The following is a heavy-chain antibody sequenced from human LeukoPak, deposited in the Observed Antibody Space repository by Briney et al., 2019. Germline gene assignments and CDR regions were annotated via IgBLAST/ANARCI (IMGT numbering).Heavy chain of an antibody. D-gene: IGHD3-10*01. CDR2: IYSGGST. CDR3: AREYYGSGSYRGYYFDY. CDR1: GFTVSSNY. Sequence: GGSLRLSCAASGFTVSSNYMSWVRQAPGKGLEWVSVIYSGGSTYYADSVKGRFTISRDNSKNTLSLQMNSLRAEDTAVYYCAREYYGSGSYRGYYFDYWGQGTLVTVSS. J-gene: IGHJ4*02. V-gene: IGHV3-66*01.